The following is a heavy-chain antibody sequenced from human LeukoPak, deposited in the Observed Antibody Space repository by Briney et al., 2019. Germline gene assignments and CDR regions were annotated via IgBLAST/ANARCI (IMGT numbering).Heavy chain of an antibody. Sequence: ASVKVSCKASGYTFTSYGISWVRQAPGQGLEWMGWISAYNGNTNYAQKLQGRVTMTTDTSTSTAYMELSSLRSEDTAVYYCARDPTVTTTGAFDIWGQGTMVTVSS. D-gene: IGHD4-17*01. J-gene: IGHJ3*02. CDR2: ISAYNGNT. V-gene: IGHV1-18*01. CDR1: GYTFTSYG. CDR3: ARDPTVTTTGAFDI.